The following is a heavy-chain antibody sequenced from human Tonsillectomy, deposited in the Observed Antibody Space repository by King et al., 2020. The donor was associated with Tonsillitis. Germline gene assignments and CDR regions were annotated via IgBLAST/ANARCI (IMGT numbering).Heavy chain of an antibody. CDR3: ARALYYYDSSGYPRLGY. V-gene: IGHV3-64*01. J-gene: IGHJ4*02. CDR1: GFTSSSYA. D-gene: IGHD3-22*01. CDR2: ISSNGGST. Sequence: VQLVESGGGLVQPGGSLRLSCAASGFTSSSYAMHWVRQAPGKGLEYVSAISSNGGSTYYANSVKGRFTISRDNSKNTLYLQMGSLRAEDMAVYYCARALYYYDSSGYPRLGYWGQGTLVTVSS.